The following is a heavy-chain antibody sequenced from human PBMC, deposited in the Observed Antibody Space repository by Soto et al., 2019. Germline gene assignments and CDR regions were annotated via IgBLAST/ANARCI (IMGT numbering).Heavy chain of an antibody. CDR2: ISNRGSDT. Sequence: PVGSLRLSCAGSGFTFINYAMTWVGQAPGKGLEWVSSISNRGSDTYYVDSVKGRFTISRDNSKNTLYLQMNSLRAEDTAVYYCAKDTYSSSWYFWGQGTLVTVSS. J-gene: IGHJ4*02. CDR1: GFTFINYA. D-gene: IGHD6-13*01. V-gene: IGHV3-23*01. CDR3: AKDTYSSSWYF.